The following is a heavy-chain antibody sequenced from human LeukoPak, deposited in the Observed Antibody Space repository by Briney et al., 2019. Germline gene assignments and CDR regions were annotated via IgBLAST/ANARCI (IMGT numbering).Heavy chain of an antibody. CDR1: GFTFSSYG. V-gene: IGHV3-30*02. J-gene: IGHJ4*02. CDR2: IRYDGSNK. Sequence: AGGSLRLTCAASGFTFSSYGMHWVRQAPGKGLEWVAFIRYDGSNKYYADSVKGRFTISRDNSKNTLYLQMNSLRAEDTAVYYCAKDTYYYDSSGYYGVVRGSVDYWGQGTLVTVSS. CDR3: AKDTYYYDSSGYYGVVRGSVDY. D-gene: IGHD3-22*01.